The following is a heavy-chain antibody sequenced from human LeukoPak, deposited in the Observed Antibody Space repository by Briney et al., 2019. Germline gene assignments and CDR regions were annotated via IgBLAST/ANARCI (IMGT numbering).Heavy chain of an antibody. J-gene: IGHJ4*02. CDR2: IDASDSYT. D-gene: IGHD1-26*01. CDR1: GYSFSNYW. CDR3: ARPEYSGSYYVY. Sequence: GESLKISRKGSGYSFSNYWSSWVRQMPGKGLEWMGRIDASDSYTNYSPSFQGHVTISADKSISTSYLQWNSLKTSDTAIYYCARPEYSGSYYVYWGQGTLVTVSS. V-gene: IGHV5-10-1*01.